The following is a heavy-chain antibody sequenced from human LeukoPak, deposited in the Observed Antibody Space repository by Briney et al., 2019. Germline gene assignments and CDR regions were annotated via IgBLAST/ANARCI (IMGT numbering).Heavy chain of an antibody. CDR1: DYTFINYG. CDR3: ARTNLDCKNGVCYDY. J-gene: IGHJ4*02. CDR2: ISAYNGNT. Sequence: ASVKVSCKASDYTFINYGISWVRQAPGQGLEWMGWISAYNGNTYYAQKFQGRVTVTTDTSTSTAYMDLRSLRSDDTAVYYCARTNLDCKNGVCYDYWGQGTPVTVSS. D-gene: IGHD2-8*01. V-gene: IGHV1-18*01.